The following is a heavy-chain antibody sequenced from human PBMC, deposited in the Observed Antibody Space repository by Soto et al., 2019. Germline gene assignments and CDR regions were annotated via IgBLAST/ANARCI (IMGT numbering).Heavy chain of an antibody. J-gene: IGHJ5*02. CDR3: ARSVFP. CDR1: GGSIRSGGYY. Sequence: SETLSLTCTVSGGSIRSGGYYLSWIRQHPGKGLEWIGYIYYSGSTYYNQSLKSRVTISVDTSKNQFSLKLSSVTAADTAVYYFARSVFPWGQGTLVTVSS. CDR2: IYYSGST. V-gene: IGHV4-31*03.